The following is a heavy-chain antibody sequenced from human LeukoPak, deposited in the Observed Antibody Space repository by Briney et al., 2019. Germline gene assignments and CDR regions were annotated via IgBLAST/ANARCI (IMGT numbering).Heavy chain of an antibody. V-gene: IGHV3-23*01. J-gene: IGHJ6*03. CDR1: GFTFGNYG. Sequence: GGSLRLSCAASGFTFGNYGMSWVRQAPGKGLEWVSAISGSGGSTYYADSVKGRFTISRDNSKNTLYLQMNSLRAEDTAVYYCAKDSSWFGNYYYYMDVWGKGTTVTVSS. CDR3: AKDSSWFGNYYYYMDV. D-gene: IGHD3-10*01. CDR2: ISGSGGST.